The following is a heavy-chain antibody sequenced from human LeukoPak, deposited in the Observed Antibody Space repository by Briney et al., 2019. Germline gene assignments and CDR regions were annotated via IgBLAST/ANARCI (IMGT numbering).Heavy chain of an antibody. D-gene: IGHD2-2*01. CDR2: ITHSGST. CDR3: ARHVPDIVVVPAAESYAFDI. CDR1: GGSFSNYY. J-gene: IGHJ3*02. V-gene: IGHV4-34*01. Sequence: SETLSLTCAVYGGSFSNYYWSWIRQPPGKGLEWIGEITHSGSTYYNPSLKSRVTISVDTSKNQFSLKLSSVTAADTAVYYCARHVPDIVVVPAAESYAFDIWGQGTMVTVSS.